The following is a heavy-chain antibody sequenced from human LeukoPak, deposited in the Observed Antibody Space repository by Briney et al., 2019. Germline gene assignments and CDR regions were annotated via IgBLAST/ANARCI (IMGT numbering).Heavy chain of an antibody. J-gene: IGHJ4*02. CDR1: GFTFSSYA. V-gene: IGHV3-30-3*01. Sequence: QPARSLRLSCAASGFTFSSYAMHWVRQAPGKGLEWVAVISYDGYNKFYADSVKGRFTISRDNSKNTLFLQMDSLRAEDTAVFYCARGSGSGRYYAKDYWGQGTLVTVSS. CDR3: ARGSGSGRYYAKDY. CDR2: ISYDGYNK. D-gene: IGHD3-10*01.